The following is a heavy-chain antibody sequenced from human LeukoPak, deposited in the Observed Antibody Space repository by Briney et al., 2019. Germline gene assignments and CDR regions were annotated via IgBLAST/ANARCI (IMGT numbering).Heavy chain of an antibody. J-gene: IGHJ5*02. D-gene: IGHD1-26*01. CDR1: GDSLSNVDYY. V-gene: IGHV4-30-4*08. CDR2: MYYSGTT. Sequence: SETLSPTCTVSGDSLSNVDYYWSWIRQSPGTGLEWIGYMYYSGTTYYNPSLRSRVAISVDASKNQFSLKLSSVTAADTAVYYCARYSGSNRWFDPWGQGTLVTVSS. CDR3: ARYSGSNRWFDP.